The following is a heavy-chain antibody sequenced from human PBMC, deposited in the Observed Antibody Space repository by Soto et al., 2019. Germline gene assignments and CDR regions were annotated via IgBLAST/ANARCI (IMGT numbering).Heavy chain of an antibody. D-gene: IGHD1-26*01. CDR2: IHYSGST. J-gene: IGHJ3*02. Sequence: QVQLQESGPGLVKPSQTLSLTCSVSGGSISSVNYFWSWIRQPPGKGLEWIGYIHYSGSTHYNPSLKSRVTISVDTAKNQFSLNLNSVTAADTAVYYCAREVIEQATSDAFDIWGQGTMVTVSS. CDR3: AREVIEQATSDAFDI. CDR1: GGSISSVNYF. V-gene: IGHV4-30-4*01.